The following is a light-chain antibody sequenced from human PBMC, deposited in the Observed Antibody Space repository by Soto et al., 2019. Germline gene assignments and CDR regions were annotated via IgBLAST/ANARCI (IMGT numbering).Light chain of an antibody. CDR1: QSVSTN. J-gene: IGKJ4*01. Sequence: EIVMTQSPATLSVSPGERATLSCRASQSVSTNLAWYQQKPGQAPRLLIHGASTRATGIPARFRGSGSGTEFTLTISSLQSEDVALYYCQQYDNWPPLTFGGGTKVEIK. CDR2: GAS. CDR3: QQYDNWPPLT. V-gene: IGKV3-15*01.